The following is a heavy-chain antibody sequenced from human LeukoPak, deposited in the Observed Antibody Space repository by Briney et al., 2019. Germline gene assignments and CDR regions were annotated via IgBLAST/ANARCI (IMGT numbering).Heavy chain of an antibody. D-gene: IGHD2-2*02. CDR3: AKPGCSSTSCYTSGDY. J-gene: IGHJ4*02. CDR1: GFTFSSYA. Sequence: GGSLRLSCAASGFTFSSYAMSWVRQAPGKGLEWVSAIGGSGGSTYYADSVKGRFTISRDNSKNTLYLQMNSLRAEDTAVYYCAKPGCSSTSCYTSGDYWGQGTLVTVSS. V-gene: IGHV3-23*01. CDR2: IGGSGGST.